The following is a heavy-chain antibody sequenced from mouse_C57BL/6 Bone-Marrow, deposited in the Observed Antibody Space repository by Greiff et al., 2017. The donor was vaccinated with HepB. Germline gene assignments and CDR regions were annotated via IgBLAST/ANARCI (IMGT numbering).Heavy chain of an antibody. D-gene: IGHD1-1*01. Sequence: VQLQQSGPELVKPGASVKISCKASGYAFSSSWMNWVKQRPGKGLEWIGRIYPGDGDTNYNGKFKGKATLTADKSSSTAYMQLSSLTSEDSAVYFCAREWVYGSSYHWYFDVWGTGTTVTVSS. CDR1: GYAFSSSW. J-gene: IGHJ1*03. V-gene: IGHV1-82*01. CDR3: AREWVYGSSYHWYFDV. CDR2: IYPGDGDT.